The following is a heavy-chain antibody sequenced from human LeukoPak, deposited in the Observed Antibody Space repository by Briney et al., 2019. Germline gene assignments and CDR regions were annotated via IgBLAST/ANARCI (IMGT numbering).Heavy chain of an antibody. Sequence: PSETLSLTCTVSGGSISSYYWSWIRQPPGKGLEWIGYIYYSGSTNYNPSLKSRVTISVDTSKNQFSLKLSSVTAADTAVYYCATANDSSGYYYFDYWGQGTLVTVSS. CDR2: IYYSGST. V-gene: IGHV4-59*01. CDR1: GGSISSYY. D-gene: IGHD3-22*01. CDR3: ATANDSSGYYYFDY. J-gene: IGHJ4*02.